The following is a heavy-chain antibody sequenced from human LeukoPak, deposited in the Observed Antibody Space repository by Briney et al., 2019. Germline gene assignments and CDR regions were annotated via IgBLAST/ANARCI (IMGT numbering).Heavy chain of an antibody. J-gene: IGHJ4*02. D-gene: IGHD6-19*01. Sequence: GGSLRLSCAASGFTFSSYAMSWVRQAPGKGLEWVSAISGSGGSTYYADSVKGRFTISRDNSRNTLYLQMNSLRAEDTAVYYCAKASSIAVAGTGFDYWGQGTLVTVSS. CDR3: AKASSIAVAGTGFDY. CDR1: GFTFSSYA. V-gene: IGHV3-23*01. CDR2: ISGSGGST.